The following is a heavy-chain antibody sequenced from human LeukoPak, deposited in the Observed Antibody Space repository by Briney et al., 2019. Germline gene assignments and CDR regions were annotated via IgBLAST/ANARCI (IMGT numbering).Heavy chain of an antibody. CDR2: INPGDGTK. CDR3: ARDCIGCHGFDY. Sequence: ASVKVSCKASGYTFTSYYMYWVRQAPGQGLEWMGIINPGDGTKYYIPKFKGRVTMTRDTSTSTVYMELSSLRSDDTAVYYCARDCIGCHGFDYWGQGTLVTVSS. V-gene: IGHV1-46*01. D-gene: IGHD2-15*01. J-gene: IGHJ4*02. CDR1: GYTFTSYY.